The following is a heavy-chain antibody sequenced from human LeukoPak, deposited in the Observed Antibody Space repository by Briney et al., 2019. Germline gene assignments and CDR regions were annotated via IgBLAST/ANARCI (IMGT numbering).Heavy chain of an antibody. Sequence: PGGSLRLSCAASGFTFSSYAMHWVRQAPGKGLEYVSAISSNGGSTYYANSVKGRFTISRDHSKNTLYLQMNSLRAEDTAVYYCAKSGAANYFYYYYMDVWGKGTTVTVSS. CDR2: ISSNGGST. D-gene: IGHD6-13*01. CDR3: AKSGAANYFYYYYMDV. J-gene: IGHJ6*03. CDR1: GFTFSSYA. V-gene: IGHV3-64*01.